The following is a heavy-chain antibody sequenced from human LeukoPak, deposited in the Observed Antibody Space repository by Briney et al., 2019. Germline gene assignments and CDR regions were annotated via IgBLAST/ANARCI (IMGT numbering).Heavy chain of an antibody. D-gene: IGHD2-8*01. CDR2: ISSSSSTI. CDR1: GFTFSSYS. Sequence: PGGSLRLSCAASGFTFSSYSMNWVRQAPGKGLEWVSYISSSSSTIYYADSVKGRFTISRDKAKNSLYLQMNSLRAEATAVYYCAREGCTNGVCGVYFDYWGQGTLVTVSS. V-gene: IGHV3-48*01. J-gene: IGHJ4*02. CDR3: AREGCTNGVCGVYFDY.